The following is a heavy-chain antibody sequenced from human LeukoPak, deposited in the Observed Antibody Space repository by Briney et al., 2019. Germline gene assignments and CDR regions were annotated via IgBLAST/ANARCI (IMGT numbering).Heavy chain of an antibody. D-gene: IGHD3-22*01. J-gene: IGHJ4*02. Sequence: SETLSLTCTVSGGSISSSSYYWGWIRQPPGKGLEWIGSIYYSGSTYYNPSLKSRVTISVDTSKNQFSLKLSSVTAADTAVYYCARGTYYYDSSGYWADYWGQGTLVTVSS. CDR1: GGSISSSSYY. CDR2: IYYSGST. CDR3: ARGTYYYDSSGYWADY. V-gene: IGHV4-39*07.